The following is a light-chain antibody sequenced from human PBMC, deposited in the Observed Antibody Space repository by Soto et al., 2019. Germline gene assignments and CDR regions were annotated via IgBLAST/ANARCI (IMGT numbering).Light chain of an antibody. CDR1: SGHSSYA. J-gene: IGLJ2*01. Sequence: QSALTQSPSASASLGASVKLTCTLSSGHSSYAIAWHQQQPEKGPRYLMKLNSDGSHSKGDGLPDRFSGSGSGAERYLTISSLQSEDEADYYCQTWGTGSVVFGGGTKLTVL. V-gene: IGLV4-69*01. CDR3: QTWGTGSVV. CDR2: LNSDGSH.